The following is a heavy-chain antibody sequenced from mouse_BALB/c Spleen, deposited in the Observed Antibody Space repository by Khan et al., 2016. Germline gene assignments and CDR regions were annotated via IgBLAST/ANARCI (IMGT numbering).Heavy chain of an antibody. CDR2: INTETGEP. CDR1: GYTFTDYS. CDR3: ARRGYGYDYAMDY. V-gene: IGHV9-2-1*01. Sequence: QIQLVQSGPELKKPGETVKISCKASGYTFTDYSMHWVKRVPGKGLKWMGWINTETGEPTYADDFKGRFAFSLEISASTAYLQINNLKNEDTATYFCARRGYGYDYAMDYWGQGTSVTVSS. J-gene: IGHJ4*01. D-gene: IGHD2-2*01.